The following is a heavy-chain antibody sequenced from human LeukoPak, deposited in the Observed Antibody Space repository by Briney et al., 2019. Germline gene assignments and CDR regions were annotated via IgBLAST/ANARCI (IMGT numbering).Heavy chain of an antibody. D-gene: IGHD5-24*01. CDR2: IRYDGSNK. Sequence: GGSLRLSCAASGFTFTSYGMHWVRQAPGKGLEWVAFIRYDGSNKYYADSVKGRFTIHRDNSKNTLYLQMNSLRAEDTAVYYCAKLGAGGYNLAYWGQGTLVTVSS. CDR1: GFTFTSYG. CDR3: AKLGAGGYNLAY. J-gene: IGHJ4*02. V-gene: IGHV3-30*02.